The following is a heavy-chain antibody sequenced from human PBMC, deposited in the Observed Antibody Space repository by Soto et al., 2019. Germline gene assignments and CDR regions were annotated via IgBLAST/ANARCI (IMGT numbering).Heavy chain of an antibody. J-gene: IGHJ6*03. CDR3: ARELVVPALDYYYYMDV. CDR1: GFTFSSYS. Sequence: GGSLRLSCAASGFTFSSYSMNWVRQAPGKGLEWVSYISSSSSTIYYADSVKGRFTISRDNAKNSLYLQMNSLRAKDTAVYYCARELVVPALDYYYYMDVWGKGTTVTVSS. V-gene: IGHV3-48*01. D-gene: IGHD2-2*01. CDR2: ISSSSSTI.